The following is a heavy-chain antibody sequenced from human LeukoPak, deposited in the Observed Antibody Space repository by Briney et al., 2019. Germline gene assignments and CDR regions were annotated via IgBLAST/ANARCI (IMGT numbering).Heavy chain of an antibody. D-gene: IGHD3-22*01. CDR3: AKDGSGYPEYYFDY. V-gene: IGHV3-23*01. Sequence: GGSLRLSCAASGFTFSSYAMSWVRQAPGKGLEWVSAISGSGGSTYYADSVKGRFAISRDNSKNTLYLQMNGLRAEDTAVYYCAKDGSGYPEYYFDYWGQGTLVTVSS. CDR2: ISGSGGST. J-gene: IGHJ4*02. CDR1: GFTFSSYA.